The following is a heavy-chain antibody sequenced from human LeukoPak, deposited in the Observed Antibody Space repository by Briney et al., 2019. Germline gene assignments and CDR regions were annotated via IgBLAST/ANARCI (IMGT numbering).Heavy chain of an antibody. V-gene: IGHV4-39*07. D-gene: IGHD3-10*01. Sequence: SETLSLTCTVSGGSISSSSYYWGWIRQPPGKGLEWIGEIYHSGSTYYNPSLKSRVTISVDTSKNQFSLKLSSVTAADTAVYYCARDRPKLLWFGELLWLYRSSSDRESQLVSRWGQGTLVTVSS. J-gene: IGHJ4*02. CDR2: IYHSGST. CDR3: ARDRPKLLWFGELLWLYRSSSDRESQLVSR. CDR1: GGSISSSSYY.